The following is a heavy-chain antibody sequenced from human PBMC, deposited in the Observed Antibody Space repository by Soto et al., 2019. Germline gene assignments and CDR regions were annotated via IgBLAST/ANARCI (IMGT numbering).Heavy chain of an antibody. V-gene: IGHV4-61*01. CDR2: IYYSGST. CDR1: GGSVSSGSYY. CDR3: ASGYDSSGYWV. D-gene: IGHD3-22*01. Sequence: SETLSLTCTVSGGSVSSGSYYWSWIRQPPGKGLEWIGYIYYSGSTTYNPSLKSRVTISVDTSKNQFSLKLSSVTAADTVVYYCASGYDSSGYWVWGQGTLVTVSS. J-gene: IGHJ4*02.